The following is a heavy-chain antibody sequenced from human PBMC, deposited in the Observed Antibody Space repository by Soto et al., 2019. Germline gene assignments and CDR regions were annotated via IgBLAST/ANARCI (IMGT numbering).Heavy chain of an antibody. D-gene: IGHD2-2*01. CDR1: GDSISSYY. CDR2: IYYSGST. CDR3: ARHRVGYCSSTSCRTSDWFDP. J-gene: IGHJ5*02. V-gene: IGHV4-59*08. Sequence: SETLSLTCTVSGDSISSYYWSWIRQPPGKGLEWIGYIYYSGSTNYNPSLKSRVTISVDTSKNQFSLKLSSVTAADTAVYYCARHRVGYCSSTSCRTSDWFDPWGQGTLVTVSS.